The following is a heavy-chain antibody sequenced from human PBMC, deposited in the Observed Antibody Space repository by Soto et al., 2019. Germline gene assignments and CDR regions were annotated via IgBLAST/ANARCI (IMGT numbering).Heavy chain of an antibody. D-gene: IGHD1-26*01. CDR3: ARVYSGSYSDS. Sequence: QVQLQESGPGLVKPSGTLSLTCAVSGGSISSNNWWSWVRQPPGKGLEWIGEIFHSGSTHYSPSLKSRVTVSLDKSKHHFSLNLTSVTAADTAVYYCARVYSGSYSDSWGQGTLVTVSS. V-gene: IGHV4-4*02. CDR2: IFHSGST. J-gene: IGHJ4*02. CDR1: GGSISSNNW.